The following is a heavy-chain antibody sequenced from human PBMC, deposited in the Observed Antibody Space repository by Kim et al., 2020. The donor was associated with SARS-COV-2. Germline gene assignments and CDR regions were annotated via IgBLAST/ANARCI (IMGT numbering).Heavy chain of an antibody. V-gene: IGHV3-7*01. Sequence: GGSLRLSCAASGFTFSSYWMSWVRQAPGKGLEWVANIKQDGSEKYYVDSVKGRFTISRDNAKNSLYLQMNSLRAEDTAVYYCARDAPYCSGGSCYFDYWGQGTLVTVSS. D-gene: IGHD2-15*01. J-gene: IGHJ4*02. CDR3: ARDAPYCSGGSCYFDY. CDR1: GFTFSSYW. CDR2: IKQDGSEK.